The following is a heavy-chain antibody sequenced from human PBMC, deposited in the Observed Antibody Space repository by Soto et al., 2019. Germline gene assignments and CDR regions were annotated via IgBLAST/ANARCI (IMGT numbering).Heavy chain of an antibody. J-gene: IGHJ4*02. CDR1: GFTFNNYA. Sequence: EVQLLESGGGLVQPGGSLRLSCAASGFTFNNYAMTWVRQAPGKGLEWVSAISGGGDTTSYADSVKGRFTVDRDGSKNTLYLQMSSLRAEDTALYYCAKGRGGSGSLTPRVDFWGQGTLVTVSS. CDR3: AKGRGGSGSLTPRVDF. CDR2: ISGGGDTT. D-gene: IGHD3-10*01. V-gene: IGHV3-23*01.